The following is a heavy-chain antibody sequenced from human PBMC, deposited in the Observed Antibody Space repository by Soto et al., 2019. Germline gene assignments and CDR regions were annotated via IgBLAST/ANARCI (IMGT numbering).Heavy chain of an antibody. D-gene: IGHD1-20*01. Sequence: GRLKRHSSAAAGFRFGSFAVSWVRQAQGKGVEIDSTISGSGDSTNYADSVKGRFTISRDNSKNTLYLQMNSLRGEDTAVYYCAEGQSYNWNTPCSAPWGRGTLVTVSS. V-gene: IGHV3-23*01. J-gene: IGHJ5*02. CDR3: AEGQSYNWNTPCSAP. CDR1: GFRFGSFA. CDR2: ISGSGDST.